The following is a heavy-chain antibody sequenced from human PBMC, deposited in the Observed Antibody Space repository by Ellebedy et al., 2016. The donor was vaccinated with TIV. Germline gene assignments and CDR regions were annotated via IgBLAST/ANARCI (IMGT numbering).Heavy chain of an antibody. D-gene: IGHD1-7*01. CDR3: AKTVVSTGNTGYDAFDI. J-gene: IGHJ3*02. Sequence: PGGSLRLSCAASGFTFNSYVMSWVRQAPGKGLEGVSGISGSGDDSYHADSVRGRFSISRDNSKSTLYLQMTSLRAEDTAVYYCAKTVVSTGNTGYDAFDIWGQGTVVTVSS. V-gene: IGHV3-23*01. CDR2: ISGSGDDS. CDR1: GFTFNSYV.